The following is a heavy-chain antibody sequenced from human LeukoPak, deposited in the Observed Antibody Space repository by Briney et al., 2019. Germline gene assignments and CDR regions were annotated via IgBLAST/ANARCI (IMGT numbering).Heavy chain of an antibody. CDR1: GGPHINYY. D-gene: IGHD7-27*01. Sequence: PSEPLSLTCTVSGGPHINYYWSWLRQPPGKGLEGIGYIYYSGSNNYNPSLKSRVTISVDKSKNQFSLRLSSVTAADTAVYYCARHEEESGDFDYWGQGTLVTVSS. V-gene: IGHV4-59*08. J-gene: IGHJ4*02. CDR2: IYYSGSN. CDR3: ARHEEESGDFDY.